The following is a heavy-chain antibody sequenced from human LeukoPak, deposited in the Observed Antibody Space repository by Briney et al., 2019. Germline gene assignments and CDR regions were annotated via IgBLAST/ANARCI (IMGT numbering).Heavy chain of an antibody. V-gene: IGHV4-30-4*08. CDR3: ARAGYDILTGYCGAFDI. CDR2: IYYSGST. D-gene: IGHD3-9*01. Sequence: PSETLSLTCTVSGGSISSGDYYWSWIRQPPGKGLEWIGYIYYSGSTYYNPSLKSRVSLSVDTSKNQFSLKLSSVTAADTAVYYCARAGYDILTGYCGAFDIWGQGTMVIVSS. CDR1: GGSISSGDYY. J-gene: IGHJ3*02.